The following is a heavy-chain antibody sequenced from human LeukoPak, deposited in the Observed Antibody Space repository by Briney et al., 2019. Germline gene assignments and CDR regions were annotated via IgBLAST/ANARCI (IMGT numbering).Heavy chain of an antibody. J-gene: IGHJ6*03. CDR1: GYTFTGYY. CDR2: INPNSGGT. V-gene: IGHV1-2*02. Sequence: GASVKVSCKASGYTFTGYYMHWVRQAPAQGLEWMGWINPNSGGTNYAQKFQGRVTMTRDTSISTAYMELSRLRSDDTAVYYCARGTYQLLYPYYYMDVWGKGTTVTVSS. D-gene: IGHD2-2*02. CDR3: ARGTYQLLYPYYYMDV.